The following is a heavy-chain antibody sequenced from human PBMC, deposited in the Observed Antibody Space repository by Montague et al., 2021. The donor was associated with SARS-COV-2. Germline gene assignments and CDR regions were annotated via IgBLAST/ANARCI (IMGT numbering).Heavy chain of an antibody. D-gene: IGHD6-19*01. CDR2: IYYSGST. Sequence: SETLSLTCTVSSGSISSYYWSWIRQPPGKGLEWIGDIYYSGSTNYNPSLKSRVTISVDTSKNQFSLKRSSVTAADTAVYYCARAIGSMYSSGWYYYYYGMDVWGQGTTVTVSS. CDR1: SGSISSYY. J-gene: IGHJ6*02. V-gene: IGHV4-59*01. CDR3: ARAIGSMYSSGWYYYYYGMDV.